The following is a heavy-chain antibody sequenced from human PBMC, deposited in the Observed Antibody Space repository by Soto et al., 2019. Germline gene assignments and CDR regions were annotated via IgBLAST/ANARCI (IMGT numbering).Heavy chain of an antibody. CDR1: GYPISSSTS. Sequence: QVQLQESGPGLVKPSDTLSLTCAVSGYPISSSTSWGWIRQPPRKGLEGIGHIYYSGRTYYNPSLKSRVTLSLDTSKRQFALKLSSATAVDTAVYYGAREGEEGWFDPWGQGTLVTVSS. V-gene: IGHV4-28*03. D-gene: IGHD2-21*01. J-gene: IGHJ5*02. CDR3: AREGEEGWFDP. CDR2: IYYSGRT.